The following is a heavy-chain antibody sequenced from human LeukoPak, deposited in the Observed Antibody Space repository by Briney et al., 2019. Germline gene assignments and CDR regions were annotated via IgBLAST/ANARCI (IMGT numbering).Heavy chain of an antibody. CDR3: AKDGPERIFEY. CDR2: IAYDSSHK. D-gene: IGHD1-14*01. CDR1: GFTFSDHG. Sequence: GGSLRLSCAASGFTFSDHGMHWVRQAPGKGLEWVAVIAYDSSHKYCADSVKGRFTISRDNSKNTLYLQMNSLRPEDTAVYYCAKDGPERIFEYWGQGTPVTVSA. J-gene: IGHJ4*02. V-gene: IGHV3-30*18.